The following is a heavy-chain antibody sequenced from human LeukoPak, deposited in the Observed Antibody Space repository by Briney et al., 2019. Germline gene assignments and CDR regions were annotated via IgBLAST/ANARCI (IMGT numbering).Heavy chain of an antibody. CDR2: IRYDGSNK. D-gene: IGHD3-10*01. CDR3: TTVLLWFGELTGIDY. J-gene: IGHJ4*02. V-gene: IGHV3-30*02. CDR1: GFTFSSYG. Sequence: GGSLRLSCAASGFTFSSYGMHWVRQAPGKGLEWVAFIRYDGSNKYYADSVKGRFTISRDNSKNTLYLQMNSLRAEDTAVYYCTTVLLWFGELTGIDYWGQGTLVTVSS.